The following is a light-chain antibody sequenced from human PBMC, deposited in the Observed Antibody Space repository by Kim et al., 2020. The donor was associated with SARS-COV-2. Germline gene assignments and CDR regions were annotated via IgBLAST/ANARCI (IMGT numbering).Light chain of an antibody. Sequence: SYELTQPSSVSVSPGQTARITCSGDVLAKKYARWFQQKPGQAPVLVIYKDSERPSGIPERFSGSSSGTTVTLTISGAQVEDEADYYCYSAADNLGVFVGGSQLTVL. CDR3: YSAADNLGV. CDR1: VLAKKY. V-gene: IGLV3-27*01. CDR2: KDS. J-gene: IGLJ3*02.